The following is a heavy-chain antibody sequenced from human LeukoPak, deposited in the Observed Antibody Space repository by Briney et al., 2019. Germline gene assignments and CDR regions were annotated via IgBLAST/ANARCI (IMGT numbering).Heavy chain of an antibody. V-gene: IGHV4-4*02. D-gene: IGHD3-22*01. CDR2: IYHSGST. CDR1: GGSISSSNW. J-gene: IGHJ5*02. Sequence: SETLSLTCAVSGGSISSSNWWSWVRQPPGKGLEWIGEIYHSGSTNYNPSLKSRVTMSVDTSKNQFSLKLSSVTAADTAVYYCAIYDSSGYYYRWGQGTLVTVSS. CDR3: AIYDSSGYYYR.